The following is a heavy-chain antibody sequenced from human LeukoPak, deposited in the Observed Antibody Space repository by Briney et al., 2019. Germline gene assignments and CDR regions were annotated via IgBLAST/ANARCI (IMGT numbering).Heavy chain of an antibody. CDR2: IYYSGST. CDR3: ARIRMITFGGVIDY. J-gene: IGHJ4*01. D-gene: IGHD3-16*01. CDR1: GGSISSGDYY. V-gene: IGHV4-30-4*08. Sequence: SETLSLTCTVSGGSISSGDYYWSWIRQPPGKGLGWIGYIYYSGSTYYNPSLKSRVTISVDTSKNQFSLKLGSVTAADTAVYYCARIRMITFGGVIDYWGQGTLVTVSS.